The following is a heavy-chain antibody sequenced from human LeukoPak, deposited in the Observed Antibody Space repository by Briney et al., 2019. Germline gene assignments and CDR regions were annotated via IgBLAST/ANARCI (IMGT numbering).Heavy chain of an antibody. V-gene: IGHV4-59*08. CDR1: GASINGYC. CDR3: ARATWCNLPNC. J-gene: IGHJ4*02. D-gene: IGHD2-8*02. CDR2: IHYSGST. Sequence: SETLSLTCTVSGASINGYCWSWLRQSPGKGLEWIGYIHYSGSTNYNPSLKSRATISVDTSKNQFSLKLSSVTAADTAVYYCARATWCNLPNCWGQGTLVTVSS.